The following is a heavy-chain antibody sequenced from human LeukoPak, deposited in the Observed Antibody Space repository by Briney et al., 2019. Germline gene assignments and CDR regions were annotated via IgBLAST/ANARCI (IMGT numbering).Heavy chain of an antibody. D-gene: IGHD4-17*01. CDR1: GFTFSTYA. CDR3: AKPPYGDLWYYYYYGLDV. Sequence: GGSLRLSCAASGFTFSTYAMSWVRQAPGKGLEGVSAISGSGCYTYYADSVKGRFTISRDNSRDTLYLQMNSLRAEDTALYYCAKPPYGDLWYYYYYGLDVWGQGTTVTVSS. V-gene: IGHV3-23*01. J-gene: IGHJ6*02. CDR2: ISGSGCYT.